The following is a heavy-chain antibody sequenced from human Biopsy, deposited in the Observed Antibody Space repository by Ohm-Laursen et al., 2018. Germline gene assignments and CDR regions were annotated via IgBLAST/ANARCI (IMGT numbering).Heavy chain of an antibody. CDR3: ARTPILIVSAGLVYRHRRHLQGMDV. Sequence: AQTLTLTCSFSGFSLSARGMCVSWIRQAPGKALEWLARLAWDDYKDYSASLQTKLSISKDTSNDQVVLTVNNVDPADTATYYCARTPILIVSAGLVYRHRRHLQGMDVWGQGIAVTVS. V-gene: IGHV2-70*11. CDR2: LAWDDYK. D-gene: IGHD6-13*01. CDR1: GFSLSARGMC. J-gene: IGHJ6*02.